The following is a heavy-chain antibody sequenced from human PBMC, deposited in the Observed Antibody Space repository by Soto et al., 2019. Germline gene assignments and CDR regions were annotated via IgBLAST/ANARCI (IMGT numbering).Heavy chain of an antibody. CDR2: ISYDGSNK. Sequence: PGGSLRLSCAASGFTFSSYGMHWVRQAPGKGLEWVAVISYDGSNKYYADSVKGRFTISRDNSKNTLYLQMNSLRAEDTAVYYCANPPNDYWGQGTLVTVSS. V-gene: IGHV3-30*18. CDR1: GFTFSSYG. J-gene: IGHJ4*02. CDR3: ANPPNDY.